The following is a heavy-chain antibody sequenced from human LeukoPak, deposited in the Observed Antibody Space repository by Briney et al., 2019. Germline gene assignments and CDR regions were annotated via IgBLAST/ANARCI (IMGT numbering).Heavy chain of an antibody. D-gene: IGHD6-19*01. V-gene: IGHV1-2*02. Sequence: ASVKVSCKASGYSFTAYYMHWVRQAPGQGLEWMGWINPNSGGTNYAQKFQGRVTMTRDTSISTAYMELSSLRSEDMAVYYCARAEYGSGWYGTIDYWGQGTLVTVSS. J-gene: IGHJ4*02. CDR2: INPNSGGT. CDR1: GYSFTAYY. CDR3: ARAEYGSGWYGTIDY.